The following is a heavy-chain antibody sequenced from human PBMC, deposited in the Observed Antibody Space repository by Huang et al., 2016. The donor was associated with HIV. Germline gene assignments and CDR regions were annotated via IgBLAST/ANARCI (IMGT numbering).Heavy chain of an antibody. CDR1: GGSFSGYF. J-gene: IGHJ5*01. CDR2: INHAVVA. CDR3: AREIMISFGGPFDS. V-gene: IGHV4-34*02. D-gene: IGHD3-16*01. Sequence: QVQLEQWGAGLLKPSETLSLTCAVYGGSFSGYFLNWIRQSPGKGLEWIGQINHAVVADYNPSLKSRATISVDTSKNQFSLKLTSVTAADAAIYYCAREIMISFGGPFDSWGHGNLVTVSS.